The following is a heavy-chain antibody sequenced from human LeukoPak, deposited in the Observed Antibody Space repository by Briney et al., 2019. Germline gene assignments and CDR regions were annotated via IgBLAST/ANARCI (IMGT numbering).Heavy chain of an antibody. Sequence: GGSLRLSCAASGFTFSSYEMNWVRQAPGKGLEWVSYISSSGSTIYYADSVKGRFTISRDNAKNSLYLQMSNLRAEDTAVYYCARDNMEGVEVLAASFDYWGQGTLVTVSS. CDR3: ARDNMEGVEVLAASFDY. J-gene: IGHJ4*02. CDR2: ISSSGSTI. V-gene: IGHV3-48*03. D-gene: IGHD2-15*01. CDR1: GFTFSSYE.